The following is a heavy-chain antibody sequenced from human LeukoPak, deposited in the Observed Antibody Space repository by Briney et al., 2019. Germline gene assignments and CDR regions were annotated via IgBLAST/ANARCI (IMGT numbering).Heavy chain of an antibody. D-gene: IGHD1-26*01. CDR3: ARDIVGVTRAFGY. J-gene: IGHJ4*02. Sequence: SETLSLTCTVSGGSISSYYWSWIRQPPGKGLEWIGYIYYSGSTNYNPSLKSRVTISVDTSKNQFSLKLSSVTAADTAVYYCARDIVGVTRAFGYWGQGTLATVSS. CDR1: GGSISSYY. CDR2: IYYSGST. V-gene: IGHV4-59*01.